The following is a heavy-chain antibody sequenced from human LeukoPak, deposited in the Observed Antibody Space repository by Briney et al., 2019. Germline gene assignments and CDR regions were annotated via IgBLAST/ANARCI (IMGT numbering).Heavy chain of an antibody. D-gene: IGHD2-2*01. J-gene: IGHJ5*02. V-gene: IGHV1-2*06. CDR2: INPNSGGT. Sequence: ASVKVSCKASGYTFTGYYMHWVRQAPGQGLEWMGRINPNSGGTNYAQKFQGRVTMTRDTSISTAYMELSRLRSDDTAGYYCARGGLRGVPAASSVRFDPWGQGTLVTVSS. CDR3: ARGGLRGVPAASSVRFDP. CDR1: GYTFTGYY.